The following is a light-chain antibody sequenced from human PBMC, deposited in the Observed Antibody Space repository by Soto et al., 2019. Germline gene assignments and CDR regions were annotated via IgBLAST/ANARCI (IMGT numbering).Light chain of an antibody. V-gene: IGLV1-40*01. CDR2: GNS. CDR3: QSYDSSLSGWV. CDR1: SSNIGAGYD. Sequence: QSVLTQPPSVSGAPGQRVTISCTGSSSNIGAGYDVHWYQQLPGTAPKLLIYGNSNRPSGVPDRFSGSKSGTSASLAITGLRAEDEADYYCQSYDSSLSGWVFGGGTKLTVX. J-gene: IGLJ3*02.